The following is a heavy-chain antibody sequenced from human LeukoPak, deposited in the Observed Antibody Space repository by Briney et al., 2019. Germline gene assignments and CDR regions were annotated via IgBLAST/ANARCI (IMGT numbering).Heavy chain of an antibody. Sequence: SQTLSLTCAVCGGSFSGYYWSWIRQPPGKGLEWIGEINHSGSTNYNPSLKSRVTISVDSSKNQFSLKLSSVTAADTAVYYCARGRIAARPKYYYYYYMDVWGKGTTVTVSS. V-gene: IGHV4-34*01. CDR2: INHSGST. J-gene: IGHJ6*03. CDR3: ARGRIAARPKYYYYYYMDV. D-gene: IGHD6-6*01. CDR1: GGSFSGYY.